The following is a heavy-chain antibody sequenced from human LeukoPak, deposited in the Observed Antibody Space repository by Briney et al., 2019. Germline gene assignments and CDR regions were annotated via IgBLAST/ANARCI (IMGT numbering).Heavy chain of an antibody. Sequence: PGRSLRLSWAGSGFTFGGYGMHWFRQTPGKGLEWMAVIAYDGSRAFYADSVKGRFTISRDNSKNTMSVQMDDLRAEDTAVYYCTRYNNDHFDYWGQGTLVTVSS. CDR3: TRYNNDHFDY. J-gene: IGHJ4*02. D-gene: IGHD1-14*01. CDR2: IAYDGSRA. CDR1: GFTFGGYG. V-gene: IGHV3-33*01.